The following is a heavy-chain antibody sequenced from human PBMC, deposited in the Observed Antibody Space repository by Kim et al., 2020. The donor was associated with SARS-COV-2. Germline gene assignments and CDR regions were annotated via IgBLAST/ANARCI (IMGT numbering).Heavy chain of an antibody. CDR1: GGSISSYY. CDR3: ARHGAGIQLWSEDNWFDP. Sequence: SETLSLTCTVSGGSISSYYWSWIRQPPGKGLEWIGYIYYSGSTNYNPSLKSRVTISVDTSKNQFSLKLSSVTAADTAVYYCARHGAGIQLWSEDNWFDPWGQGTLVTVSS. V-gene: IGHV4-59*08. D-gene: IGHD5-18*01. CDR2: IYYSGST. J-gene: IGHJ5*02.